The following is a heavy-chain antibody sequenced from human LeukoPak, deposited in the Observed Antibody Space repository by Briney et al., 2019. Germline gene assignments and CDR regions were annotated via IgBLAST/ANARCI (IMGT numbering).Heavy chain of an antibody. Sequence: EASVKVSCMACGYTLPRYYMHWVRQAPGQGLEWMGRINPNSCGTNYLQKFQGRATMTRDTAISTAYMELSRLRSDDTAVYYCARDSTQRYYYDSSGYYYGVDYWGQGTLVTVSS. CDR2: INPNSCGT. CDR1: GYTLPRYY. CDR3: ARDSTQRYYYDSSGYYYGVDY. D-gene: IGHD3-22*01. J-gene: IGHJ4*02. V-gene: IGHV1-2*06.